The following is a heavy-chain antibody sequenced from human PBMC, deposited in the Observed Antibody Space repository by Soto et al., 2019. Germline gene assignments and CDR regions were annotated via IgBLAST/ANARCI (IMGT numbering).Heavy chain of an antibody. CDR2: IYYSGST. J-gene: IGHJ5*02. CDR1: GGSISSYY. V-gene: IGHV4-59*08. CDR3: ARHKIPQRPFNWFDP. D-gene: IGHD6-6*01. Sequence: QVQLQESGPGLVKPSETLSLTCTVSGGSISSYYWSWIRQPPGKGLEWIGYIYYSGSTNYNPSLKSRVTISVDTSKNQFSLKLSSVTAADTAVYYCARHKIPQRPFNWFDPWGQGTLVTVSS.